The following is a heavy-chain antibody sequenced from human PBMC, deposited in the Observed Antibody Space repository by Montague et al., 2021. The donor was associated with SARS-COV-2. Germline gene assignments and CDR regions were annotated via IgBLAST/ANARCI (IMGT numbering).Heavy chain of an antibody. CDR2: INHSGST. J-gene: IGHJ2*01. Sequence: SETLSLTCAVYGGSFSGCYWSWIRQPPGKGLEWIGEINHSGSTNYNPSLKSRVTISVDTSKNQFSLKLSSVTAADTAVYYCARGLIVVVTAIPWYFDLWGRGTLVTVSS. D-gene: IGHD2-21*02. CDR3: ARGLIVVVTAIPWYFDL. CDR1: GGSFSGCY. V-gene: IGHV4-34*01.